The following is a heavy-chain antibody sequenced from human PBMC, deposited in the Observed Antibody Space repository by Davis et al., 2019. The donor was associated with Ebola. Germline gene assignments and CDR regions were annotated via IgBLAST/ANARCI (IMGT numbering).Heavy chain of an antibody. CDR2: INFDGTSK. CDR1: GFTFNTYW. J-gene: IGHJ4*02. D-gene: IGHD1-20*01. V-gene: IGHV3-74*01. CDR3: AKGNLITGTDYFDY. Sequence: GESLKISCVASGFTFNTYWIHWVRQAPGKGLVWVSRINFDGTSKSYGDSVKGRFTISRDNSKDTVYLQMDSLRAEDTAIYYCAKGNLITGTDYFDYWGQGALVTVSS.